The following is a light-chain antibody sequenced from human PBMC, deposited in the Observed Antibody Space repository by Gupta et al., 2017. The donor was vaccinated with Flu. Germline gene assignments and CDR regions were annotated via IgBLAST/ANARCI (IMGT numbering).Light chain of an antibody. Sequence: PGTLGQPAYISCRSSQSLVHSNGNTYLNWFQQRPGQSPRRLIYRVSNRDYGVPDRFSGSGSGNDFTLKSSGGEDEDVGVYYGTQGKRLKTFGQGTKVEIK. CDR2: RVS. J-gene: IGKJ1*01. CDR3: TQGKRLKT. V-gene: IGKV2-30*02. CDR1: QSLVHSNGNTY.